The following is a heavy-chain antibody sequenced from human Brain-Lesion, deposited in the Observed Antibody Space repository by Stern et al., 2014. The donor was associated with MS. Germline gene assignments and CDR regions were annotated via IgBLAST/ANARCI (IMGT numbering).Heavy chain of an antibody. J-gene: IGHJ6*02. Sequence: VQLEESGGGVVQPGRSLRLSCAASGVTFSTSGMHWGRQAPGKGREGGDGISYDGSNKCYADSVKGRFTISRDNSKNTLYLHLNSLRAEDTAVYFCAKSGGVVNFQSYYYGMDVWGQGTTVTVSS. CDR1: GVTFSTSG. D-gene: IGHD2-15*01. CDR2: ISYDGSNK. V-gene: IGHV3-30*18. CDR3: AKSGGVVNFQSYYYGMDV.